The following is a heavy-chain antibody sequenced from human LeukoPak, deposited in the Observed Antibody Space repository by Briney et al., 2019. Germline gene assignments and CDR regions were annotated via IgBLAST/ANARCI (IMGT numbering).Heavy chain of an antibody. J-gene: IGHJ4*02. Sequence: SETLSLTCTVSGGSISSYYWSWIRQPPGKGLEWIGYIYYSGSTNYNPSLKSRVTISVDTSKNQFSLQLSSVTPEDTAVYYCARDSDGDLTIDHWGQGILVTVSS. CDR3: ARDSDGDLTIDH. D-gene: IGHD4-17*01. CDR1: GGSISSYY. CDR2: IYYSGST. V-gene: IGHV4-59*12.